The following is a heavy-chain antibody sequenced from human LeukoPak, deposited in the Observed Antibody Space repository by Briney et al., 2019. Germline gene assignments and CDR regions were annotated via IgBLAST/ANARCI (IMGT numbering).Heavy chain of an antibody. J-gene: IGHJ4*02. V-gene: IGHV3-11*04. Sequence: GGSLRLSCEVSGFTFSDYYMSWIRQAPGKGLEWVSYIRSSGSSIYYADSVKGRFTISRDNAKNSLYLQMNSLRAEDTAVYYCARVQFGVVTAFDYWGQGTLVTVSS. D-gene: IGHD3-3*01. CDR1: GFTFSDYY. CDR2: IRSSGSSI. CDR3: ARVQFGVVTAFDY.